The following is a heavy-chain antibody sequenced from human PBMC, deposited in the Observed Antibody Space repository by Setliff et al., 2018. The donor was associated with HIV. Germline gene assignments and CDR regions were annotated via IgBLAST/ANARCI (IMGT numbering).Heavy chain of an antibody. D-gene: IGHD5-18*01. CDR2: IFNGGSI. CDR1: GGSVRNSRYY. CDR3: ARQTSYDRGYSYCFDE. Sequence: SETLSLTCSVSGGSVRNSRYYWGWIRQPPGKGLEWIGSIFNGGSIHDNPSLRSRITISVDTSNNQFSLRLTSVTAADTAVYYCARQTSYDRGYSYCFDEWGHGTLVTVSS. J-gene: IGHJ4*01. V-gene: IGHV4-39*01.